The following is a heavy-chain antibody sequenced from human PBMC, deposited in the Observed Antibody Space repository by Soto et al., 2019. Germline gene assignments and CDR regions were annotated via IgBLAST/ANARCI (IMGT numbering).Heavy chain of an antibody. Sequence: SETLSLTCTVSSGCISSGAYYWCWIRQHAVRGLEWIGHIYYSGSTYYNPSLQSRLTMSVDASNNKMSLELSSVTAADTAVYYFASVSLRAGEEVCGFDSWGRGTMVTVS. J-gene: IGHJ3*02. CDR1: SGCISSGAYY. CDR2: IYYSGST. CDR3: ASVSLRAGEEVCGFDS. V-gene: IGHV4-31*03. D-gene: IGHD3-16*01.